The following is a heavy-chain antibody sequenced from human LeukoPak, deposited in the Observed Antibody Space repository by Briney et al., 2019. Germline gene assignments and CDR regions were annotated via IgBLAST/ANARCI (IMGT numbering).Heavy chain of an antibody. Sequence: GGSLRLSCAASGFTFSSYAMHWVRQAPGKGPEYVSAISSNGGSTYYADSVKGRFTISRDNSKNTLYLQMGSLSAEDMAVYYCARVGVRGAGLDYWGQGTLVTVSS. V-gene: IGHV3-64*02. CDR1: GFTFSSYA. J-gene: IGHJ4*02. D-gene: IGHD6-19*01. CDR2: ISSNGGST. CDR3: ARVGVRGAGLDY.